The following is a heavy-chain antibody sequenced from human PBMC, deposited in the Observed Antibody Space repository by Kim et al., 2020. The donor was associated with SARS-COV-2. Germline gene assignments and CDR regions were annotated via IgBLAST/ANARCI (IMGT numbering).Heavy chain of an antibody. D-gene: IGHD6-13*01. J-gene: IGHJ4*02. CDR3: ARDPRNGVAAAGTGDY. CDR1: GGTFSSYA. Sequence: SVKVSCKASGGTFSSYAISWVRQAPGQGLEWMGGIIPIFGTANYAQKFQGRVTITADESTSTAYMELSSLRSEDTAVYYCARDPRNGVAAAGTGDYWGQGTLVTVSS. V-gene: IGHV1-69*13. CDR2: IIPIFGTA.